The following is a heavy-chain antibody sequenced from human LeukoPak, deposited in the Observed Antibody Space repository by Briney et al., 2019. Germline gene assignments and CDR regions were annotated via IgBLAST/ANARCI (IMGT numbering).Heavy chain of an antibody. Sequence: PGGSLRLSCAASGFTFSSYGMHWVRQAPGKGLEWVAVISYDGSNKYYADSVKGRFTISRDNSKNTLYLQMNSLRAEDTAVYYCARAVECSSTSCYTKDWYFDLWGRGTLVTVSS. CDR2: ISYDGSNK. J-gene: IGHJ2*01. CDR1: GFTFSSYG. D-gene: IGHD2-2*02. CDR3: ARAVECSSTSCYTKDWYFDL. V-gene: IGHV3-30*03.